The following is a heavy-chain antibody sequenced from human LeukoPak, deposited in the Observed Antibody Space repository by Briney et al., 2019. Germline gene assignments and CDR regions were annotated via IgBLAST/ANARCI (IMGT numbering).Heavy chain of an antibody. J-gene: IGHJ4*02. V-gene: IGHV4-59*08. CDR1: GGSISSYY. Sequence: KTSETLSLPCTVSGGSISSYYWSWIRQPPGKGLEWIGYIYYSRSNNYNPSLKGRVTISVDTSKNQFSLKLSSVTAADTAVYYCARHMGLGYSYGYPYFDYWGQGTLVTVSS. D-gene: IGHD5-18*01. CDR3: ARHMGLGYSYGYPYFDY. CDR2: IYYSRSN.